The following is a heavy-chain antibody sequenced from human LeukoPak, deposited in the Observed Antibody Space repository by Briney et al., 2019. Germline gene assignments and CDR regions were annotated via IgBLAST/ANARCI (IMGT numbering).Heavy chain of an antibody. Sequence: ASVKVSCKVSGYTLTELSMHWVRQAPGKGLEWMGGFDPEDDEIIYAQRFQGRVTMTEDASTDTAYMELRSLRSEDTAVYYCATETGNFYFYSWGQGTQVTVSS. CDR2: FDPEDDEI. J-gene: IGHJ4*02. CDR3: ATETGNFYFYS. V-gene: IGHV1-24*01. D-gene: IGHD1-7*01. CDR1: GYTLTELS.